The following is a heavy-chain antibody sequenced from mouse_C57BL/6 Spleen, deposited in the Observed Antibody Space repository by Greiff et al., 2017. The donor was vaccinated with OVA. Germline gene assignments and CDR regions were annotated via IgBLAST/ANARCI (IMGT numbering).Heavy chain of an antibody. CDR3: ARRGNDHYFDY. V-gene: IGHV1-69*01. CDR1: GYTFTSYW. Sequence: VQLQQPGAELVMPGASVKLSCKASGYTFTSYWMHWVKQRPGQGLEWIGEIAPSDSYTNYNQKFKGKSTLTVDKSSSTAYMQLSSLTSEDSAVYYCARRGNDHYFDYWGQGTTLTVSS. D-gene: IGHD2-3*01. J-gene: IGHJ2*01. CDR2: IAPSDSYT.